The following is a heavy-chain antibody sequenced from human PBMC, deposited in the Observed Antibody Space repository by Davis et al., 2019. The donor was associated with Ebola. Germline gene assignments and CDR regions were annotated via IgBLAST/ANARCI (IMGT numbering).Heavy chain of an antibody. J-gene: IGHJ5*02. V-gene: IGHV4-34*01. Sequence: GSLRLSCAVYGGSFSGYYWSWIRKPPGKGLEWIGYIYHSGSTYYNPSLKSRVTISVARSKNQFSLKLSSVTAADTAVYYCARGPDYYGSGSYEENWFDPWGQGTLVTVSS. D-gene: IGHD3-10*01. CDR3: ARGPDYYGSGSYEENWFDP. CDR1: GGSFSGYY. CDR2: IYHSGST.